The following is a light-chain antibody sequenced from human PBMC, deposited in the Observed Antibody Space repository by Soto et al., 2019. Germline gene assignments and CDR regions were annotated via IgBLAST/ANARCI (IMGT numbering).Light chain of an antibody. Sequence: EIVMTQSPATLSVSPGERATLSCRASQSVSSNLAWYQQKPGQAPRLLIYGASTRATGIPARFSGSRSGTEFTLTISSLQSEDFAVYCCQHYNNWARTFGQGTKVEIK. V-gene: IGKV3-15*01. CDR2: GAS. J-gene: IGKJ1*01. CDR1: QSVSSN. CDR3: QHYNNWART.